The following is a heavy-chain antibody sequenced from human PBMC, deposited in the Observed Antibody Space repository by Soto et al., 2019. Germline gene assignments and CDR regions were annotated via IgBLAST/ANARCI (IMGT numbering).Heavy chain of an antibody. V-gene: IGHV3-11*01. CDR2: ISSSGSTI. J-gene: IGHJ6*02. Sequence: PGGSLRLSCAASGFTFSDYYMSWIRQAPGKGLEWVSYISSSGSTIYYADSVKGRFTTSRDNAKNSLYLQMNSLRAEDTAVYYCARDGRGSGSYSRKINYYGMDVWGQGTTVTVSS. D-gene: IGHD3-10*01. CDR1: GFTFSDYY. CDR3: ARDGRGSGSYSRKINYYGMDV.